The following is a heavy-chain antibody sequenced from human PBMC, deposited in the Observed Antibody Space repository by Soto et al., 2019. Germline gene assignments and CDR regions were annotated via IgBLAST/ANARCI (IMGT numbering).Heavy chain of an antibody. J-gene: IGHJ4*02. D-gene: IGHD1-26*01. CDR2: INPNSGGT. CDR1: GYTITGYY. CDR3: ARAGSCLMMDFDY. V-gene: IGHV1-2*04. Sequence: GASVKLSCTASGYTITGYYMHWVRQAPGQGLEWMGWINPNSGGTNYAQKFQGWVTMTRDTSISTAYMELSRLRSDDTAVYYCARAGSCLMMDFDYWGQGTLVTVSS.